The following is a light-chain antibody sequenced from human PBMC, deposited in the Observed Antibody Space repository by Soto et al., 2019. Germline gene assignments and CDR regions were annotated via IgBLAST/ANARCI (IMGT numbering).Light chain of an antibody. J-gene: IGKJ4*01. V-gene: IGKV3-11*01. CDR3: QQRSNWPLI. CDR1: QSVSRY. Sequence: EMVLTQSPATLSLSPGERATLSCRASQSVSRYLAWYQQKPGQAPRLLIYAASNRAIGIPARFSGSGSVTDFNLTISSLEPEDFAVYCCQQRSNWPLIFGGGFKVEIK. CDR2: AAS.